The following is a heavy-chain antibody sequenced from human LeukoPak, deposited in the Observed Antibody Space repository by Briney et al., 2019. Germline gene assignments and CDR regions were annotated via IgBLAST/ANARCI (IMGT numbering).Heavy chain of an antibody. J-gene: IGHJ4*02. CDR3: ARQRGTYYGSGSYTGPAAAGEVY. CDR1: GGSISSSSYY. D-gene: IGHD3-10*01. V-gene: IGHV4-39*01. Sequence: PSETLSLTCTVSGGSISSSSYYWGWIRQPPGKGLEWIGSIYYSGSTYYNPSLKSRVTISADTSKNQFSLKLSSVTAADTAVYYCARQRGTYYGSGSYTGPAAAGEVYWGQGTLVTVSS. CDR2: IYYSGST.